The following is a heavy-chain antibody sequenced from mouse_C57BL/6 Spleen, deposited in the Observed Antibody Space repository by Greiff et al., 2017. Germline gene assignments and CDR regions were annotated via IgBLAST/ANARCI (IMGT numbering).Heavy chain of an antibody. J-gene: IGHJ2*01. Sequence: VHVKQSGAELVRPGASVKLSCTASGFNIKDYYMHWVKQRPEQGLEWIGRIDPEDGDTEYAPKFQGKATLTADTSSNTAYLQLSSLTSEDTAVYYCTTDYGYDVDCWGQGTTLTVSS. V-gene: IGHV14-1*01. CDR1: GFNIKDYY. CDR2: IDPEDGDT. CDR3: TTDYGYDVDC. D-gene: IGHD2-2*01.